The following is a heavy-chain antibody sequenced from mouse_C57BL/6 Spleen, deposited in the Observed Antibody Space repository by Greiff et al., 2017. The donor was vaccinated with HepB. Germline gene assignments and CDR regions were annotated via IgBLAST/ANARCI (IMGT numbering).Heavy chain of an antibody. Sequence: VKLMESGPELVKPGASVKISCKASGYAFSSSWMNWVKQRPGKGLEWIGRIYPGDGDTNYNGKFKGKATLTADKSSSTAYMQLSSLTSEDSAVYFCARRANGYYRYFDVWGTGTTVTVSS. CDR2: IYPGDGDT. J-gene: IGHJ1*03. CDR3: ARRANGYYRYFDV. V-gene: IGHV1-82*01. CDR1: GYAFSSSW. D-gene: IGHD2-2*01.